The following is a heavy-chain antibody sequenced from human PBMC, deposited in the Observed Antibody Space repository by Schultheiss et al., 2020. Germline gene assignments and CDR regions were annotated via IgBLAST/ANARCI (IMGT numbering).Heavy chain of an antibody. CDR3: AKASTDVYDFWSGGYYYYYGMDV. CDR2: IYYSGST. Sequence: SETLSLTCTVSGGSISSGDYYWSWIRQPPGKGLEWIGYIYYSGSTYYNPSLKSRVTISVDTSKNQFSLKLSSVTAADTAVYYCAKASTDVYDFWSGGYYYYYGMDVWGQGTTVTVSS. V-gene: IGHV4-30-4*01. D-gene: IGHD3-3*01. J-gene: IGHJ6*02. CDR1: GGSISSGDYY.